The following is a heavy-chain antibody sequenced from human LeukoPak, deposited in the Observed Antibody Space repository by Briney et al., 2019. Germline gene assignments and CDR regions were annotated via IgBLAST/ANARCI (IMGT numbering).Heavy chain of an antibody. Sequence: PGGSLRLSCAASGFTFSSYGMHWVRQAPGKGLEWVAVISYDGSNKYYADSVKGRFTISRDNSKNTLYLQMNSLRAEDTALYYCARDLGAYYDSSDNWFDPWGQGTLVTVSS. J-gene: IGHJ5*02. CDR2: ISYDGSNK. V-gene: IGHV3-30*03. CDR3: ARDLGAYYDSSDNWFDP. CDR1: GFTFSSYG. D-gene: IGHD3-22*01.